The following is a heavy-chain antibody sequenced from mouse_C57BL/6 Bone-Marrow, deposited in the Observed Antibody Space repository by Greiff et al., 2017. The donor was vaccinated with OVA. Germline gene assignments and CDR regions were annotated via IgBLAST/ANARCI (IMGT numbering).Heavy chain of an antibody. Sequence: QVQLQQPGAELVKPGASVKMSCKASGYTFTSYWITWVKQRPGQGLEWIGDIYPGSGSTNYNEKFKSKATLTVDTSSSTAYMQLSSLTSEDSAVYYCAREGYSPYYFDDWGQGTTLTVSS. V-gene: IGHV1-55*01. D-gene: IGHD2-12*01. J-gene: IGHJ2*01. CDR1: GYTFTSYW. CDR3: AREGYSPYYFDD. CDR2: IYPGSGST.